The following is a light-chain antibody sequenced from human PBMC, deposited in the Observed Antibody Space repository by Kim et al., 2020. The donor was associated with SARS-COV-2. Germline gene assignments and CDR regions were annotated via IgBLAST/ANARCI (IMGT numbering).Light chain of an antibody. J-gene: IGLJ3*02. V-gene: IGLV4-69*01. CDR2: LNSDGSH. CDR1: SGHSSYA. Sequence: ASVKLTCTLSSGHSSYAIAWHQQQPEKGPRYLMKLNSDGSHSKGYGIPDRFSSSSSGAERYLTISSLQSEDEADYYCQTWGTGIWVFGGGTQLTVL. CDR3: QTWGTGIWV.